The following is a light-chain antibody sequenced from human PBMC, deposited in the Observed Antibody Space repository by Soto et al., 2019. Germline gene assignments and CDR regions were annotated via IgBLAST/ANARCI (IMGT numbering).Light chain of an antibody. CDR2: DAT. J-gene: IGKJ5*01. CDR1: QNVDSY. CDR3: QQRKYWPPIT. V-gene: IGKV3-11*01. Sequence: ETVLTQSPATLSLFPGERATLSCRASQNVDSYVAWYQQKPGQAPRLLIYDATNRATGIPARFSGSGSGTDFTLTISSLEPEDFAVYYCQQRKYWPPITFGQGTRLETK.